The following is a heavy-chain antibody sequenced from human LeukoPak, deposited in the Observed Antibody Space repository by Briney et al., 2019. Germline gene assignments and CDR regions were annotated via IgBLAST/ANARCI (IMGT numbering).Heavy chain of an antibody. D-gene: IGHD5-12*01. CDR2: ISAHNGNT. J-gene: IGHJ6*03. V-gene: IGHV1-18*01. Sequence: ASVKVSCKASGYTFTSYGISWVRQAPGQGLEWMGWISAHNGNTNYAQKLQGRVTMTTDTSTSTAYMELRSLRSDDTAVYYCARVSGIVATIKILYYYYYMDVWGKGTTVTVSS. CDR1: GYTFTSYG. CDR3: ARVSGIVATIKILYYYYYMDV.